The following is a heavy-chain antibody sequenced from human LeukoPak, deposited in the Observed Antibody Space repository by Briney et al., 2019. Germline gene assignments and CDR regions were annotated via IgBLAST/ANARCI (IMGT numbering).Heavy chain of an antibody. CDR2: IYYNGIT. V-gene: IGHV4-31*03. J-gene: IGHJ4*02. D-gene: IGHD3-22*01. CDR1: GGSMSSGSYY. Sequence: PSQTLSLTCTVSGGSMSSGSYYWSCIRQHPGKGLEWIAYIYYNGITYYNPSLKSRVTISVDTSKNQFSLRLSSVTAADTAIYYCARGDSGGYYNFDYWGQGTLVTISS. CDR3: ARGDSGGYYNFDY.